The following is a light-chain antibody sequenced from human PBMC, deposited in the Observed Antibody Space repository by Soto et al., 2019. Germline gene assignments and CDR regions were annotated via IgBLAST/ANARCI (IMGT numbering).Light chain of an antibody. V-gene: IGKV3-20*01. J-gene: IGKJ5*01. Sequence: EIVLTHSPATLSLSPGEIATLSCRASQSVSSYLAWYQQKPGQAPRLPIYGASSRAAGIPDRLSGSGSGTDFTLTISRLEPEDFAVYYCQQYATSPITFGQGTRLEIK. CDR1: QSVSSY. CDR2: GAS. CDR3: QQYATSPIT.